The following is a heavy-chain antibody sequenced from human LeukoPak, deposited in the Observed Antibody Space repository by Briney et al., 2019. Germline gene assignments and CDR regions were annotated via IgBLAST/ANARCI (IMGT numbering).Heavy chain of an antibody. D-gene: IGHD1-26*01. CDR2: INHSGST. CDR1: GGSFSGYY. J-gene: IGHJ4*02. CDR3: ARGSAMYSRSYYSFDY. V-gene: IGHV4-34*01. Sequence: SETLSLTCAVYGGSFSGYYWSWIRQPPGKGLEWIGEINHSGSTNYNPSLKSRVTISVDTSKNQFSLKLSSVTAADTAVYYCARGSAMYSRSYYSFDYWGQGTLVTVSS.